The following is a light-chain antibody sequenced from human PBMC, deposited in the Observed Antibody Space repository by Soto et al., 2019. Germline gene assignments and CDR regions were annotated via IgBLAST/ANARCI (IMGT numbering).Light chain of an antibody. CDR3: PQYSSSTIT. CDR2: GAS. J-gene: IGKJ5*01. Sequence: EIVLTQSPDTRSLSPGETATLSCRASQRVNTNYLAWYQRRPGQAPRPLISGASNRETGTPDRFVGRGSGTACTRTIDRLAHEDFEVAYCPQYSSSTITFGHGTRLEIK. V-gene: IGKV3-20*01. CDR1: QRVNTNY.